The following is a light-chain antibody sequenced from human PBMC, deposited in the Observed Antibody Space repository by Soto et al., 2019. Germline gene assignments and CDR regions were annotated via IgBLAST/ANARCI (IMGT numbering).Light chain of an antibody. CDR2: WAS. CDR3: QRYYNTPLT. CDR1: QSLLYRSTNKNY. Sequence: DILMTQSPESLTVSVGERATINCKSSQSLLYRSTNKNYLAWYRQKPGQPPKLLIYWASTRESGVPDRFSGSGSGTDFTLTISNVQAEDVAVYYCQRYYNTPLTFGGGTKVEIK. V-gene: IGKV4-1*01. J-gene: IGKJ4*01.